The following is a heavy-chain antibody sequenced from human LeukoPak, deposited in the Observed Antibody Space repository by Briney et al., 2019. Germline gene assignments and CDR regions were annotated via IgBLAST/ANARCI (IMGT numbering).Heavy chain of an antibody. CDR1: GFTVRSTY. J-gene: IGHJ6*02. CDR2: ISGTGGST. Sequence: PGGSLRLSCAASGFTVRSTYMSWVRQAPGKGLEWVSGISGTGGSTYYADSVKGRFTISRDNSKNTLYLQMNSLRVEDTAVYYCAKSIGITMVRGVSYHYYGMDVWGQGTTVTVSS. CDR3: AKSIGITMVRGVSYHYYGMDV. V-gene: IGHV3-23*01. D-gene: IGHD3-10*01.